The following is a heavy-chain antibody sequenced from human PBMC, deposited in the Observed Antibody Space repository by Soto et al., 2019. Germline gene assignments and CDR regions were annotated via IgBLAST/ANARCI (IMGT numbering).Heavy chain of an antibody. Sequence: QLQLQESGPGLVKPSETLSLTCTVSNGSISSSNYHWGWIHQAPGKGLECIGSIYYSGTTYYNPSLKSRVTISVETSKNQFSLKLSSVTAADTAVYYCARRKHGDSSGWGEFDYWGQGTLVTVSS. V-gene: IGHV4-39*01. D-gene: IGHD6-19*01. CDR1: NGSISSSNYH. CDR3: ARRKHGDSSGWGEFDY. J-gene: IGHJ4*02. CDR2: IYYSGTT.